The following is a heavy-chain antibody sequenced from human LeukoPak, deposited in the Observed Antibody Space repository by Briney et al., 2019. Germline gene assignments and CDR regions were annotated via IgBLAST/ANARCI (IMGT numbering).Heavy chain of an antibody. Sequence: GGSLTLSCAASGFTFSSYAMSWVRQAPGKGLEWVAVSSYDESNKYYADSVKGRFTISRDNSKNTLYLQMSSLRAEDTAVYYCAKDHRYCSSASCTDFDNSGQRNLVTVSS. CDR3: AKDHRYCSSASCTDFDN. CDR1: GFTFSSYA. J-gene: IGHJ4*02. CDR2: SSYDESNK. V-gene: IGHV3-30*18. D-gene: IGHD2-2*01.